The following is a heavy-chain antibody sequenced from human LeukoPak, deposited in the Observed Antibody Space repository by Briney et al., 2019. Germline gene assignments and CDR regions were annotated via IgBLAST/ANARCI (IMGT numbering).Heavy chain of an antibody. D-gene: IGHD1-26*01. CDR1: GFTFSSYD. CDR3: AKRSLWELQAFDY. V-gene: IGHV3-30*02. Sequence: GGSLRLSCAASGFTFSSYDMHWVRQAPGKGLEWVAFIRYDGSNKYYADSVKGRFTISRDNSKNTLYLQMNSLRAEDTAVYYCAKRSLWELQAFDYWGQGTLVTVSS. CDR2: IRYDGSNK. J-gene: IGHJ4*02.